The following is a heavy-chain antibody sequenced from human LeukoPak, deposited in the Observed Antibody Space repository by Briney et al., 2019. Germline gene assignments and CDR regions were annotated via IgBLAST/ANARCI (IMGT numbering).Heavy chain of an antibody. D-gene: IGHD1-1*01. CDR2: INRSGSFT. CDR3: ARVPVIGTAMIYGVDV. CDR1: GFTFGDYY. Sequence: PGGSLRLSCAASGFTFGDYYISWICQTPGKGLEWVSYINRSGSFTNYADSVTGRFTISRDNAENLVYLQMNSLTSEDTAVYFCARVPVIGTAMIYGVDVWGQGTTVSVSS. V-gene: IGHV3-11*05. J-gene: IGHJ6*02.